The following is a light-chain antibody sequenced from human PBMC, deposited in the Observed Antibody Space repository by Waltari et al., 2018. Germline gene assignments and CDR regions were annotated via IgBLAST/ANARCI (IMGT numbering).Light chain of an antibody. J-gene: IGKJ5*01. CDR2: DPS. CDR1: QSVSSF. Sequence: EIVLTQSPGPLSLSPGAIVTLSCKASQSVSSFLACYQQKPSQAPRLLITDPSNSATGSPPRFSGSGCGTDLILTNRRLAPADGARYYCQQGIVSSSVSFGQGTRLEIK. CDR3: QQGIVSSSVS. V-gene: IGKV3-11*01.